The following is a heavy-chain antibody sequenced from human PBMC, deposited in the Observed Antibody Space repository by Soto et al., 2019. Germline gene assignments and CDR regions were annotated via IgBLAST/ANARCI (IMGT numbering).Heavy chain of an antibody. CDR3: ARDEATTVTTDFDY. V-gene: IGHV1-18*01. Sequence: GASVKVSCKASGYTFTSYGISWVRQAPGQGLEWMGWISAYNGNTNYAQKLQGRVTMTTDTSTSTAYMELRSLRSDDTAVYYCARDEATTVTTDFDYWGQGTLVTVSS. J-gene: IGHJ4*02. CDR1: GYTFTSYG. CDR2: ISAYNGNT. D-gene: IGHD4-17*01.